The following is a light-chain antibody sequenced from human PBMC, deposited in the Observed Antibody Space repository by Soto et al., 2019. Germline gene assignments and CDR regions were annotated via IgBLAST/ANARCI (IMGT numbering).Light chain of an antibody. CDR3: CSYVGATTYV. CDR2: EVS. CDR1: SSDGDTYKY. Sequence: QSALTQPASVSGSPGQSITISCTGTSSDGDTYKYVSWYQQHPGKAPKLMIYEVSYRPSGVSDRFSGSKSGNTASLTISGLQAEDEADYYCCSYVGATTYVFGSGTKVTVL. J-gene: IGLJ1*01. V-gene: IGLV2-14*01.